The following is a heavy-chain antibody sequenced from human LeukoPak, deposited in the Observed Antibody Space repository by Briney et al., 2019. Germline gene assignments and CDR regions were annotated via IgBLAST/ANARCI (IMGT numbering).Heavy chain of an antibody. CDR3: ARLSYYGSGSYIDY. Sequence: GGSLRLSCAASGFTFSSYAMHWVRQAPGKGLEWVAVISYDGSNKYYADSVKGRFTISRDNSKNTLYLQMNSPRAEDTAVYYCARLSYYGSGSYIDYWGQGTLVTVSS. V-gene: IGHV3-30-3*01. J-gene: IGHJ4*02. CDR1: GFTFSSYA. D-gene: IGHD3-10*01. CDR2: ISYDGSNK.